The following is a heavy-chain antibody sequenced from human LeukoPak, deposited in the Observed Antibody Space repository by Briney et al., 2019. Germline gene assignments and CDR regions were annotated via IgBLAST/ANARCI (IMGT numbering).Heavy chain of an antibody. J-gene: IGHJ3*02. D-gene: IGHD7-27*01. Sequence: SETLSLTCTVSGGSISSYFWSWIRQPPGKGLEWIGYIYYSGSTNYNPSLKSRVTISVDTSKNQFSLKLSSVTAADTAVYYCARDLGDAFDIWGQGTMVTVSS. CDR2: IYYSGST. V-gene: IGHV4-59*01. CDR1: GGSISSYF. CDR3: ARDLGDAFDI.